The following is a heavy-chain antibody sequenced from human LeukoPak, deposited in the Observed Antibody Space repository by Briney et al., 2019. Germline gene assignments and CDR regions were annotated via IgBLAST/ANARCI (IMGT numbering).Heavy chain of an antibody. CDR3: ARGTTVTTGAFDI. V-gene: IGHV4-34*01. CDR2: INHSGST. D-gene: IGHD4-17*01. Sequence: SETLSLTCTVSGGSISSYYWSWIRQPPGKGLEWIGEINHSGSTNYNPSLKSRVTISVDTSKNQFSLKLSSVTAADTAVYYCARGTTVTTGAFDIWGQGTMVTVSS. J-gene: IGHJ3*02. CDR1: GGSISSYY.